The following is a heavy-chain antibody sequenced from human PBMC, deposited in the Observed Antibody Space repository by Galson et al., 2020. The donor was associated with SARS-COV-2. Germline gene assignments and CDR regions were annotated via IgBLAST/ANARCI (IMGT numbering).Heavy chain of an antibody. CDR3: ARGMTNYGMDV. J-gene: IGHJ6*02. CDR1: GGSISSGGYY. D-gene: IGHD2-8*01. Sequence: TLSLTCTVSGGSISSGGYYWSWVRQHPGKGLEWIGYTYYSGSTYYDPSLKSRVTISVDTSKNQFSLKLSSVTATDTAVYYCARGMTNYGMDVWGQGTTVTVSS. CDR2: TYYSGST. V-gene: IGHV4-31*03.